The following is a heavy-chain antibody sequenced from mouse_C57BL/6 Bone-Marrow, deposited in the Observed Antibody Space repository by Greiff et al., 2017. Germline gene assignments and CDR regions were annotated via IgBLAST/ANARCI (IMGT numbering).Heavy chain of an antibody. D-gene: IGHD1-1*01. Sequence: EVQVVESGPGLVKPSQSLSLTCSVTGYSITSGYYWNWIRQFPGNKLEWMGYISYDGSNNYNPSLKNRISITRDTSKNQFFLKLNSVTTEDTATYYCARRYYGSSGGDYWGQGTTLTVSS. J-gene: IGHJ2*01. CDR3: ARRYYGSSGGDY. V-gene: IGHV3-6*01. CDR2: ISYDGSN. CDR1: GYSITSGYY.